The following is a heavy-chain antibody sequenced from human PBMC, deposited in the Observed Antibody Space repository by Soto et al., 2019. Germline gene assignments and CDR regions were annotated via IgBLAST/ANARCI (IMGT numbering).Heavy chain of an antibody. V-gene: IGHV4-39*01. D-gene: IGHD2-2*01. J-gene: IGHJ4*02. CDR2: IYYSGYT. CDR1: GGSITSSNYH. Sequence: SETLSLTCTVSGGSITSSNYHWGWSRQPPGKGLEWIGTIYYSGYTYYNPSLKSRVTMSMDASKNQFSLTLSSVAVADTAVYYCSRLTNARPGDDWGQGTLVTVSS. CDR3: SRLTNARPGDD.